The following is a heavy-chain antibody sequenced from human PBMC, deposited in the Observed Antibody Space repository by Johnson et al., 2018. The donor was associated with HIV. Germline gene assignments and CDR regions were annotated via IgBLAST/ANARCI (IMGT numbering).Heavy chain of an antibody. CDR3: GVSPWASSWEAFDI. CDR2: IYSGGST. V-gene: IGHV3-66*02. J-gene: IGHJ3*02. D-gene: IGHD6-13*01. Sequence: VQLVESGGGLVQPGGSLRLSCAASGFTVSSNYMSWVRQAPGKGLEWVSVIYSGGSTYYADSVKGRFIISRDNSKNTLYLQMNSLRAEDTAVYYCGVSPWASSWEAFDIWGQGTMVTVSS. CDR1: GFTVSSNY.